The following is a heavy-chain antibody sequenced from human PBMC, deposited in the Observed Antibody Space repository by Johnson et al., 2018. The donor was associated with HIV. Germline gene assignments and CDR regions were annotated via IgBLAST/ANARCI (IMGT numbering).Heavy chain of an antibody. Sequence: QVQLVESGGGLVQPGGSLRLSCAASGFTFSSYWMSWVRQAPGKGLEWVAVISYDGSKKYYADSVKGRFTISRDNSKNTLYLQMNSLRVEDTAVYYCAIDFGYYYDRWAFDIWGQGTMVTVSS. J-gene: IGHJ3*02. CDR1: GFTFSSYW. CDR3: AIDFGYYYDRWAFDI. V-gene: IGHV3-30*14. CDR2: ISYDGSKK. D-gene: IGHD3-22*01.